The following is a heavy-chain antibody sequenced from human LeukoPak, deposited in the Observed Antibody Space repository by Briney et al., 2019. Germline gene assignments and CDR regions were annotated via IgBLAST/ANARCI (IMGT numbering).Heavy chain of an antibody. D-gene: IGHD5-12*01. CDR3: ARHGRDISDYYYMDA. V-gene: IGHV5-51*01. Sequence: LGGSLEISCKGSWYNFISHWVGRGGPVPGKRPEWVGDIYPGDSDTRYSPSFRGQVTISADKSINTAYLQWSSLKASDTAMYYCARHGRDISDYYYMDAWGKGTTVTVSS. CDR2: IYPGDSDT. CDR1: WYNFISHW. J-gene: IGHJ6*03.